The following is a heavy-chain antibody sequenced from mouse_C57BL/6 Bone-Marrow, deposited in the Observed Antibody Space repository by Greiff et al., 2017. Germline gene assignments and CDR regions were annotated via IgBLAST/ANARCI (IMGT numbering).Heavy chain of an antibody. CDR3: ARERNHGYFFDY. J-gene: IGHJ2*01. V-gene: IGHV1-19*01. CDR1: GYTFTDYY. D-gene: IGHD2-3*01. CDR2: INPYSGGT. Sequence: EVKLQESGPVLVKPGASVKMSCKASGYTFTDYYMNWVKQSHGKSLEWIGVINPYSGGTSYNQKFKGKATLTVAKSSSTAYMELNSLTSEDSAVYYCARERNHGYFFDYWGQGTTLTVSS.